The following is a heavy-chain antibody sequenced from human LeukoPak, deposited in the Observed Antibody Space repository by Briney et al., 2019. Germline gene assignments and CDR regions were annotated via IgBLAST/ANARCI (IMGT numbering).Heavy chain of an antibody. D-gene: IGHD2-15*01. Sequence: PGGPLRLSCAASGFTFSDYYMSWIRQAPGKGLEWVSYISSSSSYTNYADSVKGRFTISRDNAKNSLYLQMNSLRAEDTAVYYCARAGVEVAAPDWFDPWGQGTLVTVSS. CDR2: ISSSSSYT. J-gene: IGHJ5*02. CDR3: ARAGVEVAAPDWFDP. V-gene: IGHV3-11*05. CDR1: GFTFSDYY.